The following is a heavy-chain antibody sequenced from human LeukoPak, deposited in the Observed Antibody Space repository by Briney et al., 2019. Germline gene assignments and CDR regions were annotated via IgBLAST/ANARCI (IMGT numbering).Heavy chain of an antibody. Sequence: SETLSLTCTVSGGSISSSSYYWGWIRQPPGKGLEWIASVYYSGSTYYNPSLNSRVTISVDTSKNQFSLKLSSVTAADTALYYCARGRVPGGDWGQGTLVTVSS. CDR2: VYYSGST. D-gene: IGHD3-16*01. J-gene: IGHJ4*02. V-gene: IGHV4-39*07. CDR1: GGSISSSSYY. CDR3: ARGRVPGGD.